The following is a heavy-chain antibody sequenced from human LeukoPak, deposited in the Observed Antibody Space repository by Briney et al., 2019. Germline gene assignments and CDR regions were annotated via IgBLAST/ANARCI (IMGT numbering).Heavy chain of an antibody. J-gene: IGHJ4*02. D-gene: IGHD3-10*01. V-gene: IGHV3-13*01. CDR3: ARDRGALWFGEFDY. CDR2: IGTAGDT. Sequence: GGSLRLSCAASGFTFSSYDMPWVRQATGKGLEWVSAIGTAGDTYYPGSVKGRFTISRENAKNSLYLQMNSLRAGDTAVYYCARDRGALWFGEFDYWGQGTLVTVSS. CDR1: GFTFSSYD.